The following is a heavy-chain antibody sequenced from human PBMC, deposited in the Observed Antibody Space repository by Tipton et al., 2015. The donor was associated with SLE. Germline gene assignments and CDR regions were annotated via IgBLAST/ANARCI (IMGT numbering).Heavy chain of an antibody. J-gene: IGHJ4*02. Sequence: TLSLTCTVSGGSISGSTDYWAWIRQPPGKGLEWIGSCYQSGNTFYNPSLKSRVTISVDTSKNQFSLKLTSVSAADTAFYYCARDLAWGSWGYWGQGILVTVSS. CDR2: CYQSGNT. CDR3: ARDLAWGSWGY. D-gene: IGHD7-27*01. V-gene: IGHV4-39*07. CDR1: GGSISGSTDY.